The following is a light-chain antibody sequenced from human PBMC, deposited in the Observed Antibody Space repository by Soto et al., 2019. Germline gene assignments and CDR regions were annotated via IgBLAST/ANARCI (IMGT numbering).Light chain of an antibody. J-gene: IGKJ1*01. CDR3: QHYNSYSEA. CDR2: KAS. V-gene: IGKV1-5*03. Sequence: DIQMTQTPSSLSSSVRDRFTITYRASQTISSWWAWYQQKPGKAPKLLIYKASTLKSGVPSRFSGSGSGTEFTLTISSLQPDDFATYYCQHYNSYSEAFGQGTKVDIK. CDR1: QTISSW.